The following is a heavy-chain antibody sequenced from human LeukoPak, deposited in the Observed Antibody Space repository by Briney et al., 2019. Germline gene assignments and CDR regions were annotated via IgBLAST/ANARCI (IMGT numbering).Heavy chain of an antibody. Sequence: PGGSLRLSCAASGFTFSSYAMHWVRQAPGKGLEWVAVISYDGSNKYYADSVKGRFTISRDNSKNTLYLQMNSLRAEDTAVYYCARAPVAAADTYFDYWGQGTLVTVSS. J-gene: IGHJ4*02. CDR2: ISYDGSNK. CDR1: GFTFSSYA. D-gene: IGHD6-13*01. V-gene: IGHV3-30-3*01. CDR3: ARAPVAAADTYFDY.